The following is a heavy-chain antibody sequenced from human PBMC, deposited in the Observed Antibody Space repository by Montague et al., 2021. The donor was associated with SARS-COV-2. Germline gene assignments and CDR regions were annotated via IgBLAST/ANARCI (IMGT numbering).Heavy chain of an antibody. D-gene: IGHD6-19*01. Sequence: SLRLSCAASGFTFSSYAMHWVRQAPGKGLEWVSYISYDGSNKYYADSVKGRFTISRDNSKNTLYLQMNSLRAEDTAVYYCASMLSGWYASDYWGQGTLVTVSS. J-gene: IGHJ4*02. CDR2: ISYDGSNK. CDR1: GFTFSSYA. CDR3: ASMLSGWYASDY. V-gene: IGHV3-30*04.